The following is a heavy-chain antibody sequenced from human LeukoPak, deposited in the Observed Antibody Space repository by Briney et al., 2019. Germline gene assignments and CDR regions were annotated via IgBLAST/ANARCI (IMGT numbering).Heavy chain of an antibody. Sequence: GASVKVPCKASGYTFTGYYMHWVRQAPGQGLEWMGWINPNSGGTNSAQKFQGRATMTRDTSISTAYMELSRLRSDDTAVYYCARDGSVDFWSGYNNWFDPWGQGTLVTVSS. CDR1: GYTFTGYY. CDR3: ARDGSVDFWSGYNNWFDP. J-gene: IGHJ5*02. CDR2: INPNSGGT. D-gene: IGHD3-3*01. V-gene: IGHV1-2*02.